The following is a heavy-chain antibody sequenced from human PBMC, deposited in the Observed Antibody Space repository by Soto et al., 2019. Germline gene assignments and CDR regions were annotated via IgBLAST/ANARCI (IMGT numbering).Heavy chain of an antibody. D-gene: IGHD6-13*01. J-gene: IGHJ6*02. CDR3: ARDIAGGYYGMDV. Sequence: ASVKVSCKASGYTFTGYYMPWVRQAPGQGLEWMGWINPNSGGTNYAQKFQGWVTMTRDTSISTAYMELSRLRSDDTAVYYCARDIAGGYYGMDVWGQGTTVTVSS. CDR1: GYTFTGYY. CDR2: INPNSGGT. V-gene: IGHV1-2*04.